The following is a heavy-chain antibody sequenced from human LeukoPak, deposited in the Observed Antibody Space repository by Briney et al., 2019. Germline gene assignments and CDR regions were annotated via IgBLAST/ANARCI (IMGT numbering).Heavy chain of an antibody. J-gene: IGHJ4*02. CDR1: GGSISSSSYY. D-gene: IGHD6-13*01. CDR3: ARKRNSWLDY. CDR2: IYYSGST. Sequence: SETLSLTCTVSGGSISSSSYYWGWIRQPPGKGLEWIGSIYYSGSTYYNPSLKSRVTISVDTSENQFSLKLSSVTAADTAVYYCARKRNSWLDYWGQGTLVTVSS. V-gene: IGHV4-39*01.